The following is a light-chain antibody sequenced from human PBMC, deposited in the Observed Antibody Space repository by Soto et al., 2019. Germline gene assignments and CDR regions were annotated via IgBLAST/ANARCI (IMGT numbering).Light chain of an antibody. J-gene: IGKJ5*01. CDR2: DTS. CDR1: QSLTNSF. V-gene: IGKV3-20*01. CDR3: QQYGSSPIT. Sequence: EFVLTHSPGTLSLSPGERATLSCRASQSLTNSFIAWYQQRPGQAPRLLIYDTSSRASGIPDRFSGSGSGTDFTLTISRLEPEDFAVYYCQQYGSSPITFGQGTRLEIK.